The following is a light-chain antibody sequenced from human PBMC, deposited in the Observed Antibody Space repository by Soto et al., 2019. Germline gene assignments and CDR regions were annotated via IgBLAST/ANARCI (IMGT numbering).Light chain of an antibody. CDR1: QTINNN. CDR3: QQYNYWPLT. V-gene: IGKV3-15*01. Sequence: VMTHAPATLSVSPGERATLSCRASQTINNNVAWYQLKDGQVPRLVIYGISTRATDIPARFSGSGSGTEFTLTISSLQSEDFAVYYCQQYNYWPLTFGGGPKVDIK. CDR2: GIS. J-gene: IGKJ4*01.